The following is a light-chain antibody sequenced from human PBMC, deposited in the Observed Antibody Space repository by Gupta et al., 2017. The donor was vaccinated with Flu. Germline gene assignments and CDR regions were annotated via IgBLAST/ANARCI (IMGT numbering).Light chain of an antibody. J-gene: IGKJ1*01. CDR2: ASS. V-gene: IGKV1-12*01. Sequence: PSSVSALVGDRVTITCRASRNIYGWLAWYQVKPGRAPDLLVYASSRLQNGVPPRFSASGSGTDFTLTINNLQPEDSATYYCQQAHSFPRTFGQGTKVEIK. CDR3: QQAHSFPRT. CDR1: RNIYGW.